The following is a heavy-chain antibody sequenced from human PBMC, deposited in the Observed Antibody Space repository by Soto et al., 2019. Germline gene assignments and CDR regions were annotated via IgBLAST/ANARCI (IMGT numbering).Heavy chain of an antibody. J-gene: IGHJ4*02. D-gene: IGHD2-2*02. CDR3: AKSATVPAAIAY. CDR1: GYTFTSYG. Sequence: GASVKVSCKASGYTFTSYGISWVRQAPGQGLEWMGWISAYNGNTNYERKLQGRVTMTTDPSTSPAYLELSSLRFEDTAVYYCAKSATVPAAIAYWGQGTLVTVSS. V-gene: IGHV1-18*01. CDR2: ISAYNGNT.